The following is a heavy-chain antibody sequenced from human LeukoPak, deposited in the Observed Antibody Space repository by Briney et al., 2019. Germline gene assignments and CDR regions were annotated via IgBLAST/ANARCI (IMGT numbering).Heavy chain of an antibody. V-gene: IGHV3-30*18. D-gene: IGHD3-10*01. Sequence: GGSPRLSCAASGLSFNSCGMHWVRQAPGKGLEWVAVISSDGSNKYYADSVKDRFTISRDNSKNTLSLQMNSLRTEDTAVFYCAKGSGGSGSFYNHFDCWGQGTLVTVSS. CDR2: ISSDGSNK. J-gene: IGHJ4*02. CDR3: AKGSGGSGSFYNHFDC. CDR1: GLSFNSCG.